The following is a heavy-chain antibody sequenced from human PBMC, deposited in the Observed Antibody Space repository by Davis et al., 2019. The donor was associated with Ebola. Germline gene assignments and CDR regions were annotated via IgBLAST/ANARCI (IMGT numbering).Heavy chain of an antibody. CDR1: GDSMSSYY. D-gene: IGHD6-13*01. Sequence: SETLSLTCTVSGDSMSSYYWSWIRQSPGKGLEWIGYIYYSGGARYNPSLKSRVTISVDASRSQFSLNLTSVTAADTAVYYCARAGRSSWYFDYWGQGTLVTVSS. J-gene: IGHJ4*02. CDR3: ARAGRSSWYFDY. CDR2: IYYSGGA. V-gene: IGHV4-59*01.